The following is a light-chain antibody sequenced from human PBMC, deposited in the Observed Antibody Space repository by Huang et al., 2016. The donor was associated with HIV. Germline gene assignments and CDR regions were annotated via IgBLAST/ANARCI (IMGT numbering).Light chain of an antibody. CDR2: DAS. J-gene: IGKJ4*01. V-gene: IGKV3-11*01. Sequence: EIVLTQSPDTLSLSPGERATLSCRASQTVSSYLAWYQQKPGQAPRILIYDASNRATGIPARFSGSGSGTDFTLTISSLEPEDFAVYYCQLRSTWPGDTFGGGTKVEIK. CDR1: QTVSSY. CDR3: QLRSTWPGDT.